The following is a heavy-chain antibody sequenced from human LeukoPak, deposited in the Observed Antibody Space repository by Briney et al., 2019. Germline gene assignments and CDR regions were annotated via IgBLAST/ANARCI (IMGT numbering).Heavy chain of an antibody. CDR2: INPSGGST. V-gene: IGHV1-46*01. D-gene: IGHD3-22*01. CDR1: GYTFTSYY. J-gene: IGHJ6*02. Sequence: ASVKVSCKASGYTFTSYYMHWVRQAPGQGLEWMGIINPSGGSTSYAQKFQGRVTMTRDTSTSTVYMELSSLRSEDTAVYYCARDEVSNYYDSSGYYRYYYYYGMDVWGQGTTVTVSS. CDR3: ARDEVSNYYDSSGYYRYYYYYGMDV.